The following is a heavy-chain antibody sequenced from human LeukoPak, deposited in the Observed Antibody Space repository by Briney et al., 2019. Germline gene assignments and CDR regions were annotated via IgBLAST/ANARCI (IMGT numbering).Heavy chain of an antibody. CDR2: IGSYNDNT. CDR3: ARARWQSYYYDSRAFDI. V-gene: IGHV1-18*01. D-gene: IGHD3-22*01. J-gene: IGHJ3*02. Sequence: ASVKVSCKASGYTFTNYGISWVRQAPGRGLEWMGWIGSYNDNTHYAQKLQGRVTMTTDTSTSTAYMELRSLRSDDTAVYYCARARWQSYYYDSRAFDIWGQGTMVTVSS. CDR1: GYTFTNYG.